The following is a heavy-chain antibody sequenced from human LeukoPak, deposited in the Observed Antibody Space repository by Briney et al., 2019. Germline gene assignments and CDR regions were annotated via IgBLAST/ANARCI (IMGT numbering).Heavy chain of an antibody. Sequence: GGSLRLSCAASGFTFSSYEMNWVRQAPGKGLEWVSYISSSGSTIYYADSVKGRFTISRDNAKNSLYLQTNSLRAEDTAVYYCAKHPGDFTGIVNYYYMDVWGKGTTVTVSS. J-gene: IGHJ6*03. V-gene: IGHV3-48*03. D-gene: IGHD1-26*01. CDR1: GFTFSSYE. CDR2: ISSSGSTI. CDR3: AKHPGDFTGIVNYYYMDV.